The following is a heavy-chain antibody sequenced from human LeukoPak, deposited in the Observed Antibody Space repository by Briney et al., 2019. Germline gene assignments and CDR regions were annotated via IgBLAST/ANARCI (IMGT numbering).Heavy chain of an antibody. CDR2: TYYRSKWYN. V-gene: IGHV6-1*01. CDR3: ARGYCSGGSCYSGRRAFDI. J-gene: IGHJ3*02. Sequence: SQTLSLTCAISGDSVSSNSAAWNWLRQSPSRGLEWLGRTYYRSKWYNDYAVSVKSRITINPDTSKNQFSLQLNSVTPEDTAVYYCARGYCSGGSCYSGRRAFDIWGQGTMVTVSS. CDR1: GDSVSSNSAA. D-gene: IGHD2-15*01.